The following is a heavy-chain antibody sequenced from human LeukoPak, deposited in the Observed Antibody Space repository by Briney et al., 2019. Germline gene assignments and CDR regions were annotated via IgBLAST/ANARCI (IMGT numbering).Heavy chain of an antibody. Sequence: ASVKVSCKASGYTFTSYGISWVRQAPGQGLEWMGWISAYNGNTNYAQKLQGRVTMTTDTSTSTAYMELGSLRSDDTAVYYCARSYSSTWYSYYYYMDVWGKGTTVTVSS. CDR1: GYTFTSYG. J-gene: IGHJ6*03. CDR2: ISAYNGNT. D-gene: IGHD6-13*01. V-gene: IGHV1-18*01. CDR3: ARSYSSTWYSYYYYMDV.